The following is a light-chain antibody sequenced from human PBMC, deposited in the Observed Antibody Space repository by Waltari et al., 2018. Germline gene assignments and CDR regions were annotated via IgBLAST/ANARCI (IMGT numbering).Light chain of an antibody. Sequence: QSALTQPASVSGSLGQSFTISCTGTYRDVGTYNLVSWYQQHPGKAPKLLIFDVTAPPSGVSNRFSVSKSGHTASLTISGLQAEDEADYFCCSYAGDFIWVFGGGTKLTVL. J-gene: IGLJ3*02. V-gene: IGLV2-23*02. CDR3: CSYAGDFIWV. CDR1: YRDVGTYNL. CDR2: DVT.